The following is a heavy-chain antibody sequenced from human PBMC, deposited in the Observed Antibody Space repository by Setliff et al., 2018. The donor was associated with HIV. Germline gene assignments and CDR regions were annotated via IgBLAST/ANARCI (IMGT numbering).Heavy chain of an antibody. CDR2: VNHNGNI. V-gene: IGHV4-34*01. J-gene: IGHJ4*02. D-gene: IGHD2-21*02. CDR1: GYSINSGYY. CDR3: AITIVGVTTEMY. Sequence: SETLSLTCAVSGYSINSGYYWNWIRQSPGKGLEWIVEVNHNGNINYNPSLQSRVTVSVDTSKPQFSLKMNSVTAADTAVYYCAITIVGVTTEMYWGQGTLVTVSS.